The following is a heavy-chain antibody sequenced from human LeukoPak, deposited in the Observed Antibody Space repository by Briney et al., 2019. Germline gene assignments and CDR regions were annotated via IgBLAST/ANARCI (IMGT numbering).Heavy chain of an antibody. Sequence: PSETLSLTCTVSGGSISSSSYYRGWIRQPPGKGLEWIGSIYYSGSTYYNPSLKSRVTISVDTSKNQFSLKLSSVTAADTAVYYCASTYYYGSGSYFNWFDPWGQGTLVTVSS. CDR1: GGSISSSSYY. J-gene: IGHJ5*02. V-gene: IGHV4-39*07. CDR3: ASTYYYGSGSYFNWFDP. CDR2: IYYSGST. D-gene: IGHD3-10*01.